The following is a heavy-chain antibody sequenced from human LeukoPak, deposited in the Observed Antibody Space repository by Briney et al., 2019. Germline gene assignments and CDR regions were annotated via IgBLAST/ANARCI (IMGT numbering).Heavy chain of an antibody. CDR2: ISSSSSYI. CDR3: ARAISSCSGGSCYGEGFDY. Sequence: GSLRLSCAASGFTFSSYAMSWARQAPGKGLEWVSSISSSSSYIYYADSVKGRFTISRDNAKNSLYLQMNSLRAEDMAVYYCARAISSCSGGSCYGEGFDYWGQGTLVTVSS. V-gene: IGHV3-21*01. D-gene: IGHD2-15*01. J-gene: IGHJ4*02. CDR1: GFTFSSYA.